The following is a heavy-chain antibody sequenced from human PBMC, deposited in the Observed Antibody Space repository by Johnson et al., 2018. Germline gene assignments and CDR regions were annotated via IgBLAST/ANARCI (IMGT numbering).Heavy chain of an antibody. V-gene: IGHV3-33*01. Sequence: VQLVESGGGVVQPGRSLRLSCEASGFTFSNYGMHWARQAPGKGLEWVAGIWYVGSNTYYADSVKGRFTISRDNSKNTLYLQMNSLRAEDTAVYYCARDPWQNGRMDVWGQGTTVTVSS. CDR2: IWYVGSNT. CDR3: ARDPWQNGRMDV. D-gene: IGHD2-8*01. CDR1: GFTFSNYG. J-gene: IGHJ6*02.